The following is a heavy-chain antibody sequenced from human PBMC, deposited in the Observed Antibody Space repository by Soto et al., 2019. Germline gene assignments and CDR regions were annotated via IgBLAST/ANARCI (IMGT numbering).Heavy chain of an antibody. J-gene: IGHJ4*02. CDR3: ARSRLWEQHFDS. CDR1: GGSLTSEGYY. D-gene: IGHD1-26*01. Sequence: TLSLTCTVSGGSLTSEGYYWSWIRQLPGKGLEWIGYIYYSGSIFYNPFLKSRASISAHSSKRQFSLKLSSVTAADTAVYYCARSRLWEQHFDSWGQGILVTVSS. CDR2: IYYSGSI. V-gene: IGHV4-31*03.